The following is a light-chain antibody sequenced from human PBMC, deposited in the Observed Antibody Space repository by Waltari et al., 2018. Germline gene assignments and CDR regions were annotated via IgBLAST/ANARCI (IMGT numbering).Light chain of an antibody. CDR1: SSNIGSNT. V-gene: IGLV1-44*01. Sequence: QSVLTQPPSASGAPGQRVTITCSIGSSNIGSNTVNWYQQFPGTAPKLLMFNDDQRASGVPGRFSGSRSVTSASLAIGGVQSEDEATYYCAAWDDTLKGLFGGGTTLTVL. CDR3: AAWDDTLKGL. CDR2: NDD. J-gene: IGLJ3*02.